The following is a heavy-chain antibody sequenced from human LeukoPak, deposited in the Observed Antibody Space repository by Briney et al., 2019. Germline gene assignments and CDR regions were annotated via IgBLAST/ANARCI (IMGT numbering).Heavy chain of an antibody. Sequence: PGGSLRLSCAASGFTFSSYAMSWVRQAPGKGLEWVSAISGSGGSTYYADSVKGRFTISRDNSKNTLYLQMNSLRAEDMALYYCAKDYYYDSSGNFDYWGQGTLVTVSS. V-gene: IGHV3-23*01. J-gene: IGHJ4*02. CDR1: GFTFSSYA. CDR2: ISGSGGST. D-gene: IGHD3-22*01. CDR3: AKDYYYDSSGNFDY.